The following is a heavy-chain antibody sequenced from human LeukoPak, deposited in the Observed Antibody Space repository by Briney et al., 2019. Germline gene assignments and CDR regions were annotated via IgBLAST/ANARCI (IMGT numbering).Heavy chain of an antibody. J-gene: IGHJ4*02. D-gene: IGHD3-22*01. CDR3: AKVGSSGYLSYFDY. CDR1: GFTFSSYA. CDR2: ISGSGGST. V-gene: IGHV3-23*01. Sequence: GGSLRLSCAASGFTFSSYAMSWARQAPGKGLEWVSAISGSGGSTYYADSVKGRFTISRDNSKNTLYLQMNSLKAEDTAVYYCAKVGSSGYLSYFDYWGQGTLVTVSS.